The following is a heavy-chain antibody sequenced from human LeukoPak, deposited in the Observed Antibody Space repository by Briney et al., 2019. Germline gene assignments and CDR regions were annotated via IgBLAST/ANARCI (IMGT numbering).Heavy chain of an antibody. CDR2: IWYDGSNK. CDR3: ARVNSSGWYVPDYFDY. CDR1: GFTFSSYG. D-gene: IGHD6-19*01. V-gene: IGHV3-33*08. Sequence: GGSLRLSCAASGFTFSSYGMHWVRQAPGKGLEWVAVIWYDGSNKYYADYVKGRFTISRDNSKNTLYLQMNSLRAEDTAVYYCARVNSSGWYVPDYFDYWGQGTLVTVSS. J-gene: IGHJ4*02.